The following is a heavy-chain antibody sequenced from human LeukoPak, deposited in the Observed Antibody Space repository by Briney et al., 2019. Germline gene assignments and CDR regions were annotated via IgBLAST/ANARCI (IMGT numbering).Heavy chain of an antibody. CDR2: ITSSSDYI. D-gene: IGHD3-22*01. Sequence: PGGSLRLSCAASGFTFSDYYMSWIRQAPGKGLEWVSSITSSSDYIYYADSVKSRFTVSRDNAKNSLYLQMNSLRAEDTAVYYCARSITMIVDWFDPWGQGTLVTVSS. CDR1: GFTFSDYY. J-gene: IGHJ5*02. CDR3: ARSITMIVDWFDP. V-gene: IGHV3-11*06.